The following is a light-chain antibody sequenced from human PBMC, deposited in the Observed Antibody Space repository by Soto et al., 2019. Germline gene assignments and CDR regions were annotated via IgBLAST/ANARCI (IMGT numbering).Light chain of an antibody. V-gene: IGLV2-14*01. CDR1: SSDIGTYNF. CDR2: EIN. CDR3: SSDTTTSTLI. J-gene: IGLJ2*01. Sequence: QSALTQPASVSGSPGQSITISCTGTSSDIGTYNFVSWYQQHPGKAPKLLIHEINNRPSGVSIRFSGSKSGNTASPTISGLQAEDEADYYCSSDTTTSTLIFGGGTKLTVL.